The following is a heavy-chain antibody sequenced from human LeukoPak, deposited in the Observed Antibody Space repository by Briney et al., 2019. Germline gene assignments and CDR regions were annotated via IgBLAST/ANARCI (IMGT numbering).Heavy chain of an antibody. CDR2: FSGGDGST. V-gene: IGHV3-23*01. Sequence: GGSLRLSCAASGFTFSSYAMSWVRQAPGKGLKWVSGFSGGDGSTSYADSVKGRFTISRDNSKNTLYLQMNSLRAEDTAVYYCAKGKVVPATIYDYWGQGTLVTVSS. CDR1: GFTFSSYA. CDR3: AKGKVVPATIYDY. D-gene: IGHD2-2*02. J-gene: IGHJ4*02.